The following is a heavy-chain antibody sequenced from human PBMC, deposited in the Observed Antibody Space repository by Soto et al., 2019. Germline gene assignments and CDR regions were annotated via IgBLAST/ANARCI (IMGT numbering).Heavy chain of an antibody. CDR2: ISSSSSYI. Sequence: PGGSLRLSCAASGFTFSIYSMNWVRQAPGKGLEWVSSISSSSSYIYYADSVKGRFTISRDNAKNSLYLQMNSLRAEDTAVYYCARDTGFGELYYYYGMDVWGQGTTVTVSS. V-gene: IGHV3-21*01. J-gene: IGHJ6*02. CDR1: GFTFSIYS. CDR3: ARDTGFGELYYYYGMDV. D-gene: IGHD3-10*01.